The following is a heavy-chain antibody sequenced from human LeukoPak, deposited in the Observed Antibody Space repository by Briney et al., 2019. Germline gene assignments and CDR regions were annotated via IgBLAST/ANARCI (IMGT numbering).Heavy chain of an antibody. J-gene: IGHJ4*02. V-gene: IGHV4-61*01. CDR1: GGSVSSGSYY. CDR2: IHYSGST. Sequence: PSETLSLTCTVSGGSVSSGSYYWSWIRQPPGKGLEWIGYIHYSGSTNYNPSLKSRVTISVDTSKNQFSLKLSSVTAADTAVYYCARTLRYFDWLLLGVDYWGQGTLVTVSS. CDR3: ARTLRYFDWLLLGVDY. D-gene: IGHD3-9*01.